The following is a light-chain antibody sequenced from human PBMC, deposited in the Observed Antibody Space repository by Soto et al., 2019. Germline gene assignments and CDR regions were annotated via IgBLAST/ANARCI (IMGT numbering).Light chain of an antibody. Sequence: EIVLTQSPATLSLSPGERATLSCRASQSVSSSLAWYQQKPGQAPRLLIYDASNRAAGIPARFSGSGSGTDFTLTISSLEPEDFTVYYCQQRSSWPDTVGQGTKLEIK. V-gene: IGKV3-11*01. CDR2: DAS. CDR3: QQRSSWPDT. J-gene: IGKJ2*01. CDR1: QSVSSS.